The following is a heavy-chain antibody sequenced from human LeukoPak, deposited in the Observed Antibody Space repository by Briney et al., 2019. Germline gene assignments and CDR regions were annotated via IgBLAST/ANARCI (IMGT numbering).Heavy chain of an antibody. Sequence: GASVNVSCKSSVYTFTSYDINWVRQATGQGLEWMGWMNPNSGNTGYAQKFQGRVTMTRNTSISTAYMELSSLRSEDTAVYYCARGGVTIFGVVINPLDFDYWGQGTLVTVSS. V-gene: IGHV1-8*01. CDR1: VYTFTSYD. CDR2: MNPNSGNT. CDR3: ARGGVTIFGVVINPLDFDY. D-gene: IGHD3-3*01. J-gene: IGHJ4*02.